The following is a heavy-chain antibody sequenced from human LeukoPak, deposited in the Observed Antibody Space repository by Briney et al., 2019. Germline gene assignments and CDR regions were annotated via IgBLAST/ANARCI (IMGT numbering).Heavy chain of an antibody. CDR2: ISGSGGST. J-gene: IGHJ4*02. CDR3: AKGGGSFMVRGVIFGRPYYFDY. V-gene: IGHV3-23*01. D-gene: IGHD3-10*01. Sequence: GGSLRLSCAASGFTFSSYAMSWVRQAPGKGLEWVSAISGSGGSTYYADSVKGRFTISRDNSKNTLYLQMNSLRAEDTAVYYCAKGGGSFMVRGVIFGRPYYFDYWGQGTLVTVSS. CDR1: GFTFSSYA.